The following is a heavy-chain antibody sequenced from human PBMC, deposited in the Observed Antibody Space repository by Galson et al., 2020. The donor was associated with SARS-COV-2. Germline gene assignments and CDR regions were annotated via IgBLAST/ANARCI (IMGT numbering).Heavy chain of an antibody. CDR2: IGTAGDT. D-gene: IGHD3-3*01. V-gene: IGHV3-13*01. CDR3: ARGNTYYDFGSGYYRSGAGRSYYYYMDV. Sequence: GGSLRLSCAASGFTFSSYDMPWVRHAKGKGLEWVSAIGTAGDTYYPGSVKGRFTISSENAQNSLYLQMNSLRAGDTAVYYCARGNTYYDFGSGYYRSGAGRSYYYYMDVWGKGTTVTVSS. CDR1: GFTFSSYD. J-gene: IGHJ6*03.